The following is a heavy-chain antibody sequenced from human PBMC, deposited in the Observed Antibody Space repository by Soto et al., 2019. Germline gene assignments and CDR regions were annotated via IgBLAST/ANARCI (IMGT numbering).Heavy chain of an antibody. CDR2: ISAYNGNT. J-gene: IGHJ4*02. V-gene: IGHV1-18*01. CDR3: ARLLSSSWLSYQDPIDY. Sequence: ASVKVSCKASGYTFTSYGISWVRQAPGQGLEWMGWISAYNGNTNYAQKLQGRVTMTTDTSTSTAYMELRSLRSDDTAVYYCARLLSSSWLSYQDPIDYWGQGTLVTVSS. D-gene: IGHD6-13*01. CDR1: GYTFTSYG.